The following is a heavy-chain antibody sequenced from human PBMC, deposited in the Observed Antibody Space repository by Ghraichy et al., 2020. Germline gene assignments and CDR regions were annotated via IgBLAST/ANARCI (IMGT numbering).Heavy chain of an antibody. CDR3: ARVPSYGPEEDDY. D-gene: IGHD5-18*01. J-gene: IGHJ4*02. CDR2: INPNSGGT. V-gene: IGHV1-2*02. CDR1: GYTFTGYY. Sequence: ASVKVSCKASGYTFTGYYMHWVRQAPGQGLEWMGWINPNSGGTNYAQKFQGRVTMTRDTSISTAYMELSRLRSDDTAVYYCARVPSYGPEEDDYWGQGTLVTVSS.